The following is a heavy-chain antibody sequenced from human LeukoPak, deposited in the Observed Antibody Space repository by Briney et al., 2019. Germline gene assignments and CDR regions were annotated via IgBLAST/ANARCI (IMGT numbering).Heavy chain of an antibody. J-gene: IGHJ4*02. D-gene: IGHD2-8*01. CDR1: GGSFSGYY. Sequence: SETLSLTCAVYGGSFSGYYWSWIRQPPGKGLEWIGEINHSGSTNYNPSLKSRVTTSVDTSKNQFSLKLSSVTAADTAVYYCARVAYCTNGVCYDYFDYWGQGTLVTVSS. CDR3: ARVAYCTNGVCYDYFDY. CDR2: INHSGST. V-gene: IGHV4-34*01.